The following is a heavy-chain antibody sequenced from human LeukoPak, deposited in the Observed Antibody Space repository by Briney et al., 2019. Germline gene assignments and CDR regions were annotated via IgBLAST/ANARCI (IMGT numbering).Heavy chain of an antibody. CDR2: IRSKAYGGTT. J-gene: IGHJ6*02. CDR3: SRGPIQLWLHNAMDV. D-gene: IGHD5-18*01. V-gene: IGHV3-49*04. CDR1: GSTFGDHA. Sequence: GGSLRLSCTASGSTFGDHAMSWVRQAPGKGLEWVGFIRSKAYGGTTEYAASVKGRFTISRDDSKSIAYLQMNSLKTEDTAVYYCSRGPIQLWLHNAMDVWGQGTTVTVSS.